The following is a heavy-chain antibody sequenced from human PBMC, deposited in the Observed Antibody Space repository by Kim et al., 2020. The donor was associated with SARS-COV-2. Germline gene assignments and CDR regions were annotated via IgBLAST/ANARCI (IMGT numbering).Heavy chain of an antibody. D-gene: IGHD3-16*01. V-gene: IGHV4-34*01. J-gene: IGHJ4*02. CDR1: GGSFSGYY. CDR2: INHSGST. Sequence: SETLSLTCAVYGGSFSGYYWSWIRQPPGKGLEWIGEINHSGSTNYNPSLKSRVIISVDTSKNQFSLKLSSVTAADTAVYYCASFYGPRGYWGQGTLVTVSS. CDR3: ASFYGPRGY.